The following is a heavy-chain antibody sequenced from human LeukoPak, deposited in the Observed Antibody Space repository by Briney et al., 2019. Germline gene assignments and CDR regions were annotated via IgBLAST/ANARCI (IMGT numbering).Heavy chain of an antibody. V-gene: IGHV3-23*01. D-gene: IGHD1-26*01. CDR2: LSGNAGRP. CDR3: AKDHRDSGNYYYYYGLDV. J-gene: IGHJ6*02. CDR1: GLTLSNVW. Sequence: GVSLRLSCAVSGLTLSNVWMNWVRQAPGKGLEWVSSLSGNAGRPHYADSVKGRFTISRDNSKNTLYLQMNSLRAEDTAVYYCAKDHRDSGNYYYYYGLDVWGQGTMVTVSS.